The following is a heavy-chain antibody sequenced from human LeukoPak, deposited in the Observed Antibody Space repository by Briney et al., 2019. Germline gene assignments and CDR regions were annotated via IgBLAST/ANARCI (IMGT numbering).Heavy chain of an antibody. CDR3: ARVWGEDIVARPYYFDY. CDR1: GYTFIGYY. D-gene: IGHD5-12*01. CDR2: INPNSGGT. J-gene: IGHJ4*02. V-gene: IGHV1-2*02. Sequence: ASVKVSCKADGYTFIGYYMHWVRQAPGQGLEWMGWINPNSGGTNYAQNFQGGVTMTRDRSISTAYMELSRLRSDDTAVYYCARVWGEDIVARPYYFDYWGQGTLVTVSS.